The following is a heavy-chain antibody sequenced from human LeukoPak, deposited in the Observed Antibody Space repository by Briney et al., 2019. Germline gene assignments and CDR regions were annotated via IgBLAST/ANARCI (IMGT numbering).Heavy chain of an antibody. CDR3: ARRTYSAAYWKHFDY. CDR1: GGSISSYY. J-gene: IGHJ4*02. Sequence: SETLSLTCTVSGGSISSYYWSWIRQPPGKGLEWIGYIYYSGSTNYNPSLKSRVTISVDTSKNQFSLKLNSVTAADTAVYFCARRTYSAAYWKHFDYWGQGTLVTVSS. CDR2: IYYSGST. D-gene: IGHD1-1*01. V-gene: IGHV4-59*08.